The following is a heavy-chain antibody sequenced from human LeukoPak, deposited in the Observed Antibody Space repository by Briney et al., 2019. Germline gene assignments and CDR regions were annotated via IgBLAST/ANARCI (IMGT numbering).Heavy chain of an antibody. CDR2: ISYDGINK. J-gene: IGHJ5*02. CDR1: GFTFNTYG. CDR3: ARDADTSEFFSWLDL. D-gene: IGHD3-22*01. Sequence: GGSLRLSCAASGFTFNTYGMHWVRQAPGKGLEWVADISYDGINKFYPDSVKGRFTTSRDNSKNTLYLRVDGLRPEDTAVYYCARDADTSEFFSWLDLWGQGTLVTVSS. V-gene: IGHV3-30*03.